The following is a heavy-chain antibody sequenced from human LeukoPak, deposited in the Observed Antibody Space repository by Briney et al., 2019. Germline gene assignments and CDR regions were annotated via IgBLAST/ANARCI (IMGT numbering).Heavy chain of an antibody. Sequence: PGGSLRLSCAASGFTFSSYWMSWVRQAPGKGLEWVANIKQDGSEKYYVDSVKGRFTISRDNAKNSLYLQMNSLRAEDTAVYYCARDLLGYCSSTSCFHFDYWGQGTLVTVSS. CDR2: IKQDGSEK. D-gene: IGHD2-2*01. CDR1: GFTFSSYW. J-gene: IGHJ4*02. V-gene: IGHV3-7*01. CDR3: ARDLLGYCSSTSCFHFDY.